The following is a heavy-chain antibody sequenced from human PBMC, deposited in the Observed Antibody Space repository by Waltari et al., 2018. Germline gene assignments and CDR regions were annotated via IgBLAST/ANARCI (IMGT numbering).Heavy chain of an antibody. CDR1: GGSVSSSNW. CDR3: ARRDYYDASGYPNWFDP. J-gene: IGHJ5*02. Sequence: QVQLQESGPGLVTPSGTLSLTCDVSGGSVSSSNWWTWVRPPHGKGLEWIGEIYHSGSTNYNPSLKSRVTISVDKSKNQFSLNLRSVTAADTAVFYCARRDYYDASGYPNWFDPWGQGTLVPVSS. V-gene: IGHV4-4*02. D-gene: IGHD3-22*01. CDR2: IYHSGST.